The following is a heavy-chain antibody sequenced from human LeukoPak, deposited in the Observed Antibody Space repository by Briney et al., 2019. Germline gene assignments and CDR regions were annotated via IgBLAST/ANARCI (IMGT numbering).Heavy chain of an antibody. Sequence: GSSVKVSCKASGGTFSSYAISWVRQAPGQGLEWMGGIIPIFGTANYAQKFQGRVTITADESTSTAYMELSSLRSEDTAVYYCATPFHCGGGSCHYYYYGMDVWGQGTTVTVSS. V-gene: IGHV1-69*01. J-gene: IGHJ6*02. CDR1: GGTFSSYA. CDR3: ATPFHCGGGSCHYYYYGMDV. D-gene: IGHD2-15*01. CDR2: IIPIFGTA.